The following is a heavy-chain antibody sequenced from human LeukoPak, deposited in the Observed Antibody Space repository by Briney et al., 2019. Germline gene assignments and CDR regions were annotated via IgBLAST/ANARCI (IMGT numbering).Heavy chain of an antibody. CDR1: GVNVSSNY. V-gene: IGHV3-66*01. D-gene: IGHD6-13*01. Sequence: GGSLRLSCAVSGVNVSSNYLNWVRQAPGKGPERVSVIYSGGSTYYADSVKGTFTISRDNSKNTLYLQMNSLRAEDTAVYHCARVDSRTAQFDYWGQGTLVTVSS. CDR2: IYSGGST. J-gene: IGHJ4*02. CDR3: ARVDSRTAQFDY.